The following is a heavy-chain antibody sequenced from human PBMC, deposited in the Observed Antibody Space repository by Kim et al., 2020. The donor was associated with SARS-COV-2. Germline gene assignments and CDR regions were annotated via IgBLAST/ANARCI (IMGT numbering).Heavy chain of an antibody. CDR1: GGTFNSYA. Sequence: SVKVSCKTSGGTFNSYAMIWVRQAPGQGLEWMGRIIPIIDIATYAQKFQGRVTITADKSTSTAYMQLSSLRSEDTAVYYCARGEYYYDDSGYYYVVGAFDVWGQGTMVIVSS. CDR2: IIPIIDIA. CDR3: ARGEYYYDDSGYYYVVGAFDV. V-gene: IGHV1-69*04. J-gene: IGHJ3*01. D-gene: IGHD3-22*01.